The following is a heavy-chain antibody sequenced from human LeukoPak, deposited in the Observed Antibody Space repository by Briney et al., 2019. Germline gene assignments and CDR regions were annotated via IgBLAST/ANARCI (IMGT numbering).Heavy chain of an antibody. CDR2: ISAYNGNT. D-gene: IGHD1-26*01. Sequence: ASVKVSCKASGYTFTSYGISWVRQAPGQGLAWMGWISAYNGNTNYAQKLQGRVTMTTDTSTSTAYMELRSLRSDDTAVYYCARGGATWDYYYGMDVWGQGTTVTVSS. CDR3: ARGGATWDYYYGMDV. V-gene: IGHV1-18*01. J-gene: IGHJ6*02. CDR1: GYTFTSYG.